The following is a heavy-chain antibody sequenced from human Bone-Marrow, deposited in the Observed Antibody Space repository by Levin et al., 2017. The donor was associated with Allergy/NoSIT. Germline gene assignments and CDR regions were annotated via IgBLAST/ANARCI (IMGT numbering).Heavy chain of an antibody. CDR3: ARDRGGTAPIDEVYYGMDV. D-gene: IGHD2-21*01. CDR2: ISYDGSNK. J-gene: IGHJ6*02. CDR1: GFTFSSYA. V-gene: IGHV3-30-3*01. Sequence: GGSLRLSCAASGFTFSSYAMHWVRQAPGKGLEWVAVISYDGSNKYYADSVKGRFTTSRDNSKNTLYLQMNSLRAEDTAVYYCARDRGGTAPIDEVYYGMDVWGQGTTVTVSS.